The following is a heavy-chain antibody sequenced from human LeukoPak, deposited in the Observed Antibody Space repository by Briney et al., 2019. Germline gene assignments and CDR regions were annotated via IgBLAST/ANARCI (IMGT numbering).Heavy chain of an antibody. J-gene: IGHJ6*02. CDR2: VSYDGSNK. D-gene: IGHD7-27*01. V-gene: IGHV3-33*05. Sequence: GRSLRLSCAASGFTFSTYGMHWVRQAPGKGLEWVAVVSYDGSNKYFADSVKGRFTISRDNSKNTLYLQMNSLRAEDTAVYYCAKDPGAAEYYYYGMDVWGQGTTVTVSS. CDR3: AKDPGAAEYYYYGMDV. CDR1: GFTFSTYG.